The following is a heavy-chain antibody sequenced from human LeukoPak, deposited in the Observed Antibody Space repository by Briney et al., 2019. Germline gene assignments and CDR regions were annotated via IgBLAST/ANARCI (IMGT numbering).Heavy chain of an antibody. CDR1: GGSISSHY. J-gene: IGHJ4*02. D-gene: IGHD5-18*01. V-gene: IGHV4-59*11. CDR3: ATIKRGSIFGYFDF. CDR2: LFDSVNT. Sequence: SEILSLTCTVSGGSISSHYWSWIRQPPGKGLEWIAYLFDSVNTKDNPSLQSRLTLSADTSKNQFSLRLSSVTAADTAVYYCATIKRGSIFGYFDFWGQGIKVTVSS.